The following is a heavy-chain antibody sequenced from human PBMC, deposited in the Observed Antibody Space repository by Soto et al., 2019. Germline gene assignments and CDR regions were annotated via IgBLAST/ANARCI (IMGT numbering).Heavy chain of an antibody. V-gene: IGHV4-59*01. J-gene: IGHJ5*02. Sequence: QVQLRESGPGLVKPSETLSLTCTISGGSLSNYYWSWIRQTPGKGLEWIGYVHYSGSINYNPSLQRRVTISVDTSKNEFSLRLGSVTAADTAVYFCAKGRKGSKAWFDAWGQGTLVTVSS. CDR2: VHYSGSI. CDR1: GGSLSNYY. D-gene: IGHD6-13*01. CDR3: AKGRKGSKAWFDA.